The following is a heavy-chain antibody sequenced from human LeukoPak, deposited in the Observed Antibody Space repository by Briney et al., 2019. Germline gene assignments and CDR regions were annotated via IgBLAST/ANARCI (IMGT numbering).Heavy chain of an antibody. CDR1: GSRFTSYW. Sequence: GASLQISCKGSGSRFTSYWIGGVRQLPGKGLEWMGIIYPGDSDTRYSPSFQGQVTISADKSISTAYLQWSSLKASDTAMYYCARLLYSSGFYYFDYWGQGTLVTVSS. CDR3: ARLLYSSGFYYFDY. J-gene: IGHJ4*02. CDR2: IYPGDSDT. V-gene: IGHV5-51*01. D-gene: IGHD6-19*01.